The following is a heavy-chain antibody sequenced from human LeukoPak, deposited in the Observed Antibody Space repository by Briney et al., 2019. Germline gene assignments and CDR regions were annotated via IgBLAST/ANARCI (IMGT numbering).Heavy chain of an antibody. CDR3: ARDPHGSYYYFDY. D-gene: IGHD1-26*01. J-gene: IGHJ4*02. V-gene: IGHV3-30-3*01. CDR2: ISYDGSNK. Sequence: GRSLRLSCAASGFTFSSYAMHWVRQAPGKGLEWVAVISYDGSNKYYADSVKGQFTISRDNSKNTLYLQMNSLRAEDTAVYYCARDPHGSYYYFDYWGQGTLVTVSS. CDR1: GFTFSSYA.